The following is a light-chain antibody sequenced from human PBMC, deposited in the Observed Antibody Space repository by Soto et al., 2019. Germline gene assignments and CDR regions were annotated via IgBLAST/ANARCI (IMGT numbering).Light chain of an antibody. V-gene: IGLV2-14*03. CDR2: DVS. CDR1: SSDVGGYNY. J-gene: IGLJ1*01. CDR3: SSYTSSSRNV. Sequence: QSALTQPASVSGSPGQSITISCTGTSSDVGGYNYVSWYQRHPGKAPKLMIYDVSDRPSGVSNRFSGSNSGNTASLTISGLQAEDEADYYCSSYTSSSRNVFGTGTKLTAL.